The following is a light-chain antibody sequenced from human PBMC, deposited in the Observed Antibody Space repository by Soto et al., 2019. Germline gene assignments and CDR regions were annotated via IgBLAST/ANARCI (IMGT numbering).Light chain of an antibody. J-gene: IGKJ4*01. CDR3: HQYNSYSPN. CDR1: QSVTSW. V-gene: IGKV1-5*01. CDR2: DAS. Sequence: DIQMTQSPSTLSASVGDRVTITCRASQSVTSWLAWYQQKPGKAPKLLIYDASSLESGVPSRFSGRGSGTEFTLTISSLQPDDFATYYCHQYNSYSPNFGGGTKVDIK.